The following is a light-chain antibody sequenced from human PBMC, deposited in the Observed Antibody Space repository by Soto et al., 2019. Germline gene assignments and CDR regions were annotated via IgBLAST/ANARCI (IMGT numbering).Light chain of an antibody. CDR1: QNLQRF. CDR2: DGS. V-gene: IGKV3-11*01. J-gene: IGKJ5*01. Sequence: EIVLTQSPATLSVSPGERVTLSCRASQNLQRFLNWYQQRPGQAPRPLIYDGSKRAAGVPDRISGDGSGTDYTLTISSLEPEDFAVYYCQQRTRWPMTFGQGTRLHI. CDR3: QQRTRWPMT.